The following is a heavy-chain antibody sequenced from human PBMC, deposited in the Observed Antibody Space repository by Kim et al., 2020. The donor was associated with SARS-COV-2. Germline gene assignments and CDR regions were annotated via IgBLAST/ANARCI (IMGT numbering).Heavy chain of an antibody. Sequence: GSLRLSCEASGFTLTNYWMNWVRQGPEKGLVWVSRSNSDGSVTHYADSVKGRFTISRDNAKNTLFLQLNSLGVEDTAIYYCARGSFQQGFDPWGQGTLVTVSS. CDR3: ARGSFQQGFDP. CDR1: GFTLTNYW. J-gene: IGHJ5*02. D-gene: IGHD6-13*01. V-gene: IGHV3-74*01. CDR2: SNSDGSVT.